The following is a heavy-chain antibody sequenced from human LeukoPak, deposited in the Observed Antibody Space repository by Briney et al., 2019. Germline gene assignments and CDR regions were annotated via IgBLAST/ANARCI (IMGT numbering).Heavy chain of an antibody. D-gene: IGHD6-19*01. CDR3: ARSLAGPRAGPSDY. V-gene: IGHV4-39*01. CDR1: GGSIRSSNYY. Sequence: SETLSLTRTVSGGSIRSSNYYWGWIRQPPGRGLEWIGIIYYSGSTYYNPSLKSRVTISVDTSKNQISLKLNSVTAADTAVYYCARSLAGPRAGPSDYWGQGILVTVSS. CDR2: IYYSGST. J-gene: IGHJ4*02.